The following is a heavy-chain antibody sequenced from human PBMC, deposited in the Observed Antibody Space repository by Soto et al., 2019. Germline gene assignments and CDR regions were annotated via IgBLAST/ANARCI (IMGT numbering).Heavy chain of an antibody. CDR2: ISSSSSTI. CDR3: ARGDDDQYYYYGMDV. V-gene: IGHV3-48*02. D-gene: IGHD1-1*01. CDR1: GFTFSSYS. J-gene: IGHJ6*04. Sequence: EVQLVESGGGLVQPGGSLSLSCAASGFTFSSYSMNWVRQAPGKGLEWVSYISSSSSTIYYADSVKGRFTISRANAKNSLYLQMNSLRDEDTAVYYCARGDDDQYYYYGMDVWGKWTTVTVSS.